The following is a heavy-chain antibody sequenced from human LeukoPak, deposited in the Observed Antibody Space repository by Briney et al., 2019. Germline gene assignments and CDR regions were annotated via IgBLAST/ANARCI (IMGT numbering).Heavy chain of an antibody. CDR1: GCTFSSYW. V-gene: IGHV3-7*01. CDR3: ASRAVAGIPYYFDY. CDR2: IKQDGSEK. D-gene: IGHD6-19*01. Sequence: GGSLRLSCAASGCTFSSYWMSWVRQAPGEGLEWVANIKQDGSEKYYVDSVKGRFTISRDNAKNSLYLQMNSLRAEDTAVYYCASRAVAGIPYYFDYWGQGTLVPVSS. J-gene: IGHJ4*02.